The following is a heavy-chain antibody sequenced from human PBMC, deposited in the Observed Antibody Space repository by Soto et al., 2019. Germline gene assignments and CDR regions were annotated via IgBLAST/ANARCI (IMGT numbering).Heavy chain of an antibody. Sequence: PGGSLRRSCAASGFTFSSYEMNWVRQAPGKGLEWVSYISSSGSTIYYADSVKGRFTISRDNAKNSLYLQMNSLRAEDTAVYYCARDPSHYDILTGYYNYYGMDVWGQGTTVTVSS. CDR2: ISSSGSTI. V-gene: IGHV3-48*03. J-gene: IGHJ6*02. CDR1: GFTFSSYE. D-gene: IGHD3-9*01. CDR3: ARDPSHYDILTGYYNYYGMDV.